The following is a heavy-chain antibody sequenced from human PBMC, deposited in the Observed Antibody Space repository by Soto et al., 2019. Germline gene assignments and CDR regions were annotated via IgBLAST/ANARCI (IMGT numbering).Heavy chain of an antibody. CDR1: GFTFYTCW. D-gene: IGHD6-19*01. Sequence: GGSLRLSCGASGFTFYTCWMNWVRQAPGMGLGWVANIKSDGSEKYYVDSVKGRFTISRDNPKNSMYLQMNSLRVEATAMYHCMTDHGGWWGPGTLVTVSS. CDR3: MTDHGGW. V-gene: IGHV3-7*01. J-gene: IGHJ4*02. CDR2: IKSDGSEK.